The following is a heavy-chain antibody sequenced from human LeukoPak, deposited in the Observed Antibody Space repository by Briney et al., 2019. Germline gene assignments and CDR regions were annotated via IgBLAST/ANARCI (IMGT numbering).Heavy chain of an antibody. CDR1: GFTFSSYA. CDR3: AKDFLWFGESNWFDP. D-gene: IGHD3-10*01. Sequence: GGSLRLSCAASGFTFSSYAMHWVRQAPGKGLEWVAVISYDGSNKYYADSVKGRFTISRDNSKNTLFLQMNSLRAEDTAVYYCAKDFLWFGESNWFDPWGQGTLVTVSS. J-gene: IGHJ5*02. V-gene: IGHV3-30*04. CDR2: ISYDGSNK.